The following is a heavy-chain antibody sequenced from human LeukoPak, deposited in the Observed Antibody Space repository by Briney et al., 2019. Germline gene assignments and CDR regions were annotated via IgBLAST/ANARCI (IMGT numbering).Heavy chain of an antibody. CDR3: ARPDYYDSSGYYER. J-gene: IGHJ4*02. V-gene: IGHV4-34*01. Sequence: SETLSLTCAVYGGSFSGYYWSWIRQPPGKGLEWIGEINHSGSTNYNPSLKSRVTISVDTSKNQFSLKLSSVTAADTAVYYCARPDYYDSSGYYERWGQGTLVTVSS. D-gene: IGHD3-22*01. CDR1: GGSFSGYY. CDR2: INHSGST.